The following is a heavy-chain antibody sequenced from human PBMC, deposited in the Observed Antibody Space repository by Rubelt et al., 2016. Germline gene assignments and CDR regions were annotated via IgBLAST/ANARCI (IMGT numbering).Heavy chain of an antibody. CDR2: IYDGGSPM. J-gene: IGHJ4*02. D-gene: IGHD3-22*01. CDR1: GYTFNSYR. V-gene: IGHV3-48*04. CDR3: ARDRNYYDSSGFSNFDY. Sequence: PGGSLRLSCIASGYTFNSYRMNWVRQAPGKGLEWVSTIYDGGSPMYYADSVKGRFTISSDNAKNSLYLRMDSLRAEDTAVYYCARDRNYYDSSGFSNFDYWGQGTLVTVSS.